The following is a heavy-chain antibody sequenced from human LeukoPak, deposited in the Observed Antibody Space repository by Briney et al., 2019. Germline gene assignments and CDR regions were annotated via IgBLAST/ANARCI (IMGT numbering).Heavy chain of an antibody. V-gene: IGHV4-34*01. CDR3: ARGPPPYGMDV. CDR1: DGSFSGYY. J-gene: IGHJ6*02. CDR2: INHSGST. Sequence: SETLSLTCAVYDGSFSGYYWSWIRQPPGKGLEWIGEINHSGSTNYNPSLESRVTISLDTSKSQFFLRLSSVTAADTALYYCARGPPPYGMDVWGQGTTVTVSS.